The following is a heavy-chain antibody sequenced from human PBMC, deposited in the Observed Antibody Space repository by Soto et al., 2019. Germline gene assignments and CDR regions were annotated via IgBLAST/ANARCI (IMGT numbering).Heavy chain of an antibody. CDR1: GFTFSTFA. Sequence: EVQLLESGGGFVQPGGSLRLSCAASGFTFSTFAMTWVHQAPGKGLEWVSSISASGTHTYHADSGRGRFTISRDDSINTLYLQLNSLRGGDTAVYYCAKGLRPWNHMDAWGRGTTVTVSS. CDR2: ISASGTHT. D-gene: IGHD1-1*01. V-gene: IGHV3-23*01. J-gene: IGHJ6*03. CDR3: AKGLRPWNHMDA.